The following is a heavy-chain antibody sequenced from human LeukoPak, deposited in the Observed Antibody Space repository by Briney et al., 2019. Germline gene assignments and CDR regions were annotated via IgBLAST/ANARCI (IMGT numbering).Heavy chain of an antibody. V-gene: IGHV3-53*01. CDR1: GFTVSSNY. CDR3: ARGPGHYESSSYYYSVFY. CDR2: IYSGGST. D-gene: IGHD3-22*01. J-gene: IGHJ4*02. Sequence: GGSLRLSCAASGFTVSSNYMSWVRQAPGKGLEWVSVIYSGGSTYYADSVKGRFTISRDNSKNTLYLQMNSLRAEDTAVYYCARGPGHYESSSYYYSVFYWGQGTLVTVSS.